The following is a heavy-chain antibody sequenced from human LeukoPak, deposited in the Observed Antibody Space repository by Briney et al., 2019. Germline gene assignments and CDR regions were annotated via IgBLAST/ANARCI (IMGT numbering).Heavy chain of an antibody. CDR1: GGSISSGDYY. Sequence: SETLSLTCTVSGGSISSGDYYWSWIRQPPGKGLEWIGYIYYSGSTYYNPSLKSRVPISVDTSKNQFSLKLSSVTAADTAVYYCASSEYYDSSGYRLYYFDYWGQGTLVTVSS. V-gene: IGHV4-30-4*01. CDR2: IYYSGST. D-gene: IGHD3-22*01. J-gene: IGHJ4*02. CDR3: ASSEYYDSSGYRLYYFDY.